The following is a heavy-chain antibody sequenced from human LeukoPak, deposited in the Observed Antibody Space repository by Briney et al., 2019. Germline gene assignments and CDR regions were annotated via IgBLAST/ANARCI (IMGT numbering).Heavy chain of an antibody. V-gene: IGHV4-59*01. J-gene: IGHJ6*02. Sequence: SETLSLTCTVSGGSISSYYWSWIRQPPGKGLEWIVYIYYSGSTNYNPSLKSRVTISVDTSKNQVSLKLSSVTAADTAVYYCARARHCSSTSCYAGPPYYYYCMDVWGQGTTVTVSS. CDR1: GGSISSYY. D-gene: IGHD2-2*01. CDR2: IYYSGST. CDR3: ARARHCSSTSCYAGPPYYYYCMDV.